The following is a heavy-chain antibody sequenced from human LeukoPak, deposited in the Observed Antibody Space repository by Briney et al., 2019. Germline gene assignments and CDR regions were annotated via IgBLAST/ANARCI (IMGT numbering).Heavy chain of an antibody. J-gene: IGHJ4*02. D-gene: IGHD4-11*01. CDR3: ARRAYSDYFFDS. CDR1: GFTFSDYY. CDR2: ISGSGDSK. V-gene: IGHV3-11*01. Sequence: GGSLRLSCAAFGFTFSDYYMSRIRQAPGKGLEWLSYISGSGDSKFYADSVKGRFTISRDNAKNSLYLQINSLRAEDTAIYYCARRAYSDYFFDSWGQGTLVTVSS.